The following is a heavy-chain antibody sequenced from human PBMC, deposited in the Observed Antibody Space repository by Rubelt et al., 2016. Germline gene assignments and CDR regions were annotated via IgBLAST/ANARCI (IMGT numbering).Heavy chain of an antibody. J-gene: IGHJ6*02. Sequence: APGKGLEWVSAISGSGSTIYYADSVKGRFTISRDNAKNSLYLQMNSLRAEDTAVYYCARAEVDGDYGMDVWGQGTTVTVSS. CDR3: ARAEVDGDYGMDV. D-gene: IGHD4-17*01. V-gene: IGHV3-48*03. CDR2: ISGSGSTI.